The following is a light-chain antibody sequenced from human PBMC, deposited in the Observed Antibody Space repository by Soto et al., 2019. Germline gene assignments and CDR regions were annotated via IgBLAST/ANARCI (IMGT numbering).Light chain of an antibody. V-gene: IGKV3-15*01. J-gene: IGKJ4*01. CDR1: QTSSND. CDR3: HQHNKWPPVT. Sequence: EVVMTQSPATFYVSPGEGVTLFCRVSQTSSNDLAWYQQKPGQAPRLLIYGASTRATGVPARFSGGVSGTEFTLTISSRQSEDFAFCYCHQHNKWPPVTFGGETQ. CDR2: GAS.